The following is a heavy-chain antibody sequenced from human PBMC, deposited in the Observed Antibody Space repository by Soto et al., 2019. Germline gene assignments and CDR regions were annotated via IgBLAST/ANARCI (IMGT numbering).Heavy chain of an antibody. Sequence: QVQLVESGGGVVQPGRSLRLSCAASGFTFSSYGMHWVRQAPGKGLEWVAVIWYDGSNKYYADSVKGRFTISRDNSKNTLYLQMNSLRAEDTAVYYCARVSRAGRIPAAMLTFDYWGQGTLVTVSS. J-gene: IGHJ4*02. CDR2: IWYDGSNK. D-gene: IGHD2-2*01. CDR3: ARVSRAGRIPAAMLTFDY. CDR1: GFTFSSYG. V-gene: IGHV3-33*01.